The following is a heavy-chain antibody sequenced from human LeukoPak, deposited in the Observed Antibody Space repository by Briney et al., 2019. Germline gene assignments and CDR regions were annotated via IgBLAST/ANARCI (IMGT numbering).Heavy chain of an antibody. D-gene: IGHD3-9*01. CDR1: GFTFSSYA. V-gene: IGHV3-23*01. Sequence: GGSLRLSCAASGFTFSSYAMSWVRQAPGKGLEWVSAISGSGGSTYYADSVKGRFTISRDNSKNTLYLQMNSLRAEDTAVYYCAKGQSGDWYYGMDVWGQGTTVTVSS. J-gene: IGHJ6*02. CDR2: ISGSGGST. CDR3: AKGQSGDWYYGMDV.